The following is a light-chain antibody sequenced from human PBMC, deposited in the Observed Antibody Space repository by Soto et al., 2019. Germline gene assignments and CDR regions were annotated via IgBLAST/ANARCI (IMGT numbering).Light chain of an antibody. CDR1: SSDVGRYNL. Sequence: QSALTQPASVSGSPGQSITISCTGTSSDVGRYNLVSWYQHHPGKAPKLMIYELSKRPSGVSNRFSGSKSGNTASLTISGLQAEDEADYYCCSYAGSSTFPYVFGTGTKLTVL. V-gene: IGLV2-23*02. CDR2: ELS. CDR3: CSYAGSSTFPYV. J-gene: IGLJ1*01.